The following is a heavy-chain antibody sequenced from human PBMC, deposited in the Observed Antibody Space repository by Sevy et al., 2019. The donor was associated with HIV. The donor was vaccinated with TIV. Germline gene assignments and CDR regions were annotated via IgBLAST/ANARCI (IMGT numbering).Heavy chain of an antibody. Sequence: GESLKISCQGSGYRFSNNWVAWVRQRPGKGLEWMGMIYPGNSDTRYSPSFQGQVIISADKSISTAYVQWRSLKAPDTAIYYCASGAHLPLDGFDFWGQGTGVTVSS. D-gene: IGHD1-26*01. CDR2: IYPGNSDT. J-gene: IGHJ3*01. V-gene: IGHV5-51*01. CDR3: ASGAHLPLDGFDF. CDR1: GYRFSNNW.